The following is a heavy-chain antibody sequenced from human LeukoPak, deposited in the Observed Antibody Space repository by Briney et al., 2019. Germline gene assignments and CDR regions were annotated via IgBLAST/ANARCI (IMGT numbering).Heavy chain of an antibody. V-gene: IGHV1-8*03. CDR3: ARGERPSWFGELLSAYYYYYYMDV. Sequence: ASVKVSCKASGYTFTSYDINWVRQATGQGLEWMGWMNPNSGNTGYAQKFQGRVTITRSTSISTAYMELSSLRSEDTAVYYCARGERPSWFGELLSAYYYYYYMDVWGKGTTVTVSS. J-gene: IGHJ6*03. CDR2: MNPNSGNT. D-gene: IGHD3-10*01. CDR1: GYTFTSYD.